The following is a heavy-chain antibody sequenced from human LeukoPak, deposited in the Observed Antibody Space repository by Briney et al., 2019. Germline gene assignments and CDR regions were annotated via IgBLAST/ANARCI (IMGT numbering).Heavy chain of an antibody. D-gene: IGHD3-22*01. V-gene: IGHV3-49*03. CDR2: IRSKAYGGTT. J-gene: IGHJ4*02. CDR1: GFTFGDYA. CDR3: TRAQYYYDSKGSWHYFDY. Sequence: GGSLRLSCTASGFTFGDYAMSWFRQAPGKGLEWVGFIRSKAYGGTTEYAASVKGRFTISRDDSKSIAYLQMNSLKTEDTAVYYCTRAQYYYDSKGSWHYFDYWGQGTLVTVSS.